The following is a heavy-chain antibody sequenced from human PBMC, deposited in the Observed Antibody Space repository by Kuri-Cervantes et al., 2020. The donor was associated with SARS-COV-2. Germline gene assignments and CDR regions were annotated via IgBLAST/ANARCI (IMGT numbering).Heavy chain of an antibody. Sequence: ETLSLTCAASGFTFSSYSMNWVRQAPGKGLEWVSYISSSSSTIYYADSVKGRFTISRDNAKNSLYLQMNSLRDEDTAVYYRARALKCSGGSCYTWGPNYMDVWGKGTTVTVSS. CDR1: GFTFSSYS. CDR2: ISSSSSTI. D-gene: IGHD2-15*01. J-gene: IGHJ6*03. V-gene: IGHV3-48*02. CDR3: ARALKCSGGSCYTWGPNYMDV.